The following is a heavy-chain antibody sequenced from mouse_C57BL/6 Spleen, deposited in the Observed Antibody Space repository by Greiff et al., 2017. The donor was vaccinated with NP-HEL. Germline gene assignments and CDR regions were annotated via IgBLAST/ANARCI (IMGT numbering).Heavy chain of an antibody. CDR2: INPGSGGT. J-gene: IGHJ2*01. CDR3: AREWAAQATYYFDY. CDR1: GYAFTNYL. V-gene: IGHV1-54*01. D-gene: IGHD3-2*02. Sequence: VQLQQSGAELVRPGPSVKLSCKASGYAFTNYLIEWVKQRPGQGLEWIGVINPGSGGTNYNEKFKGKATLTADKSSSTAYMQLSSLTSEDSAVYFCAREWAAQATYYFDYWGQGTTLTVSS.